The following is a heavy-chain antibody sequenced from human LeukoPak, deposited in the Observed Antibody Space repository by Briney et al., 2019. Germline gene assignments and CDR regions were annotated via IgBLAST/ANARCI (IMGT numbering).Heavy chain of an antibody. Sequence: SETLSLTCAVYGGSFSGYYWSWIRQPPRKGLEWIGEINHSGSTNYNPSLKSRVTISVDTSKNQFSLKLSSVTAADTAAYYCARGLRYFDRRGAIDIWGQGTMVTVSS. D-gene: IGHD3-9*01. CDR1: GGSFSGYY. CDR2: INHSGST. J-gene: IGHJ3*02. CDR3: ARGLRYFDRRGAIDI. V-gene: IGHV4-34*01.